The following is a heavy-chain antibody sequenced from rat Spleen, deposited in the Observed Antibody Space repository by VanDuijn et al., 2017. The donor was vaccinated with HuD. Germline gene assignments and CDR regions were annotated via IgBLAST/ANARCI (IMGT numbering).Heavy chain of an antibody. J-gene: IGHJ2*01. D-gene: IGHD1-6*01. CDR1: GFTFSNAA. V-gene: IGHV10-5*01. CDR3: TAGMYTTDSLDY. CDR2: IRTKPNNYAT. Sequence: VQLVESGGGLVQPKESLKISCAASGFTFSNAAMYWVRQAPGKGLEWVARIRTKPNNYATYYADSVKGRFTISRDDSKSMVYLQMDNLKTEDTAMYYCTAGMYTTDSLDYWGQGVMVTVSS.